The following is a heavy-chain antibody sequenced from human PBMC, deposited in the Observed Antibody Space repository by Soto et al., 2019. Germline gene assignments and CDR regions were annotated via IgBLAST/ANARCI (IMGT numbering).Heavy chain of an antibody. CDR2: ITNTGGRT. CDR3: ARSILVRGTFSYSYYDLDV. Sequence: GGSLRLSCAASGFTFSNYAMSWVRQAPGKGLEWVSAITNTGGRTYYADSVKGRFTISRDNSKSTLYLQMNSLSAEDTAIYYCARSILVRGTFSYSYYDLDVWGQGTRVTVSS. V-gene: IGHV3-23*01. D-gene: IGHD3-16*01. CDR1: GFTFSNYA. J-gene: IGHJ4*02.